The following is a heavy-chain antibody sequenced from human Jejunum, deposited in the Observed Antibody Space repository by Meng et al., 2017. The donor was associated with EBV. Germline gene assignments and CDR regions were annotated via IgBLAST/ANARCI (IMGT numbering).Heavy chain of an antibody. J-gene: IGHJ4*02. CDR1: GDSTSSSHW. CDR3: AKSNDYSLNS. V-gene: IGHV4-4*03. Sequence: QLQRQWSGPVLAKPPGTLSRTCAGPGDSTSSSHWWSWVRQPPGKGLEWIGEMHPGGSTNYNPSLKSRVTISVDNSKNQFSLKLTSVTAADTAVYYCAKSNDYSLNSWGQGTLVTVSS. D-gene: IGHD4-11*01. CDR2: MHPGGST.